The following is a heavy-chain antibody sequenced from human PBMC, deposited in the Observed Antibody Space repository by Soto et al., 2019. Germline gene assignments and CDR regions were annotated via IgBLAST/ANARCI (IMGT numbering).Heavy chain of an antibody. Sequence: GGSLRLSCAASGFTFSSYAMHWVRQAPGKGLEYVSAISSNGGSTYYANSVKGRFTISRDNSKNTLYLQMGSLRAEDMAVYYCARRGNIGCSGGSCYWGLSWYYYYMDVWGKGTTVTVSS. D-gene: IGHD2-15*01. J-gene: IGHJ6*03. CDR3: ARRGNIGCSGGSCYWGLSWYYYYMDV. V-gene: IGHV3-64*01. CDR1: GFTFSSYA. CDR2: ISSNGGST.